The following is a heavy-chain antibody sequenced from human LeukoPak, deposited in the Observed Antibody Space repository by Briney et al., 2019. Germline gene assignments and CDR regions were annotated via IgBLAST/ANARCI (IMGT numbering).Heavy chain of an antibody. CDR2: ISSGSSAI. CDR1: GFTFTTYS. J-gene: IGHJ4*02. Sequence: PGGSLRLSCEASGFTFTTYSVTWVRQAPGKGLEWVSIISSGSSAIFSADALKGRFTISRDDAKNLLYLDMNSLRAEDTAVYYCARGHTAVTRHFDFWGQGTLVTVSS. CDR3: ARGHTAVTRHFDF. D-gene: IGHD4-17*01. V-gene: IGHV3-21*01.